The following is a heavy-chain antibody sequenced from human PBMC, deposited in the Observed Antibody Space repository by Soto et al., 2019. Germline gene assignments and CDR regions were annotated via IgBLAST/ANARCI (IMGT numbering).Heavy chain of an antibody. V-gene: IGHV4-59*12. J-gene: IGHJ6*02. Sequence: LSLTCTVSGGSISSYYWSWIRQPPGKGLEWIGYIYYSGSTNYNPSLKSRVTISVDTSKNQFSLKLSSVTAADTAVYYCARDFTDSSGPTLGMGVWGQGTTVTAP. CDR2: IYYSGST. CDR3: ARDFTDSSGPTLGMGV. D-gene: IGHD6-19*01. CDR1: GGSISSYY.